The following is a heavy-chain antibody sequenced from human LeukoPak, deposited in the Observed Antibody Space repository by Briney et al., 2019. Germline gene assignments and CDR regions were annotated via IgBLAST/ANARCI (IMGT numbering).Heavy chain of an antibody. CDR1: GYTFTSYG. CDR2: ISGYNGNT. D-gene: IGHD5-12*01. V-gene: IGHV1-18*01. J-gene: IGHJ4*02. CDR3: ARDPGEVIVATTFDY. Sequence: GASVKVSCKASGYTFTSYGISWVRQAPGQGLEWMGWISGYNGNTNYAQKLQGRVTMTTDTSTSTAYIELRSLRSDDTAVYYCARDPGEVIVATTFDYWGQGTLVTVSS.